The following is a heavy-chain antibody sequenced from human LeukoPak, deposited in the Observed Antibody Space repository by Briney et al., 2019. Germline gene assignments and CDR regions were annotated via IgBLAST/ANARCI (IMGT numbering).Heavy chain of an antibody. CDR1: GYTFTSYD. CDR3: ARALRGIVVVPAAISSHGKYYYYMDV. D-gene: IGHD2-2*02. Sequence: ASVKVSCKASGYTFTSYDINWVRQATGQGLEWMGWMNPNSGNTGYAQKFQGRVTITRNTSISTAYMELSSLRSGDTAVYYCARALRGIVVVPAAISSHGKYYYYMDVWGKGTTVTVSS. J-gene: IGHJ6*03. V-gene: IGHV1-8*03. CDR2: MNPNSGNT.